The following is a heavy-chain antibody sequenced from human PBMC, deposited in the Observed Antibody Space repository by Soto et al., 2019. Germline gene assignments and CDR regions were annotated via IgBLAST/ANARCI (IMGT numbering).Heavy chain of an antibody. D-gene: IGHD3-10*01. Sequence: GGSLRLSCAASGFTFSSYWMHWVRQAPGKGLEWVSRINSDGSSTNYADSVKGRFTISRDNAKNTLYLQMNSLRAEDTAVYYCARAGSYYSSFDPWGQGTLVTVSS. V-gene: IGHV3-74*01. CDR2: INSDGSST. J-gene: IGHJ5*02. CDR1: GFTFSSYW. CDR3: ARAGSYYSSFDP.